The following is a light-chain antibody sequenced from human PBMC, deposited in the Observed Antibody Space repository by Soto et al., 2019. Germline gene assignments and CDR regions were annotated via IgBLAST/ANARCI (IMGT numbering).Light chain of an antibody. Sequence: QSVLTQPRSVSGSPGQSVTISCTGTSSDVGTYDFVSWYQQHPGKAPRLMIFDVSERPSGVPDRFSGSKSGTSASLAITGLHAEDEADYYCQSYDSSLSALVFGGGTKVTVL. CDR3: QSYDSSLSALV. CDR1: SSDVGTYDF. CDR2: DVS. V-gene: IGLV2-11*01. J-gene: IGLJ2*01.